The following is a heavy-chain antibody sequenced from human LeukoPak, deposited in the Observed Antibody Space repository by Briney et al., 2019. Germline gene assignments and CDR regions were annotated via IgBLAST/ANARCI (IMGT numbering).Heavy chain of an antibody. Sequence: LGGSLRLSCAASGFTFSSYAMDWVRQAPGKGLEWVAVISYDGSNKYYADSVKGRFTISRDNSKNTLYLQMNSLRAEDTAVYYCARDMTRPRYYYYGMDVWGQGTTVTVSS. CDR2: ISYDGSNK. CDR3: ARDMTRPRYYYYGMDV. V-gene: IGHV3-30*04. CDR1: GFTFSSYA. D-gene: IGHD4-11*01. J-gene: IGHJ6*02.